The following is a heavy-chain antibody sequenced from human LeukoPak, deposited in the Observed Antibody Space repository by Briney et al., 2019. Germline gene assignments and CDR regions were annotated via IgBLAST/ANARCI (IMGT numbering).Heavy chain of an antibody. D-gene: IGHD3-3*01. CDR2: INPSGGST. Sequence: ASVKVSCKASGYTFTSYYMHWVRQAPGQGLEWMGIINPSGGSTSYARKFQGRVTMTRDTSTSTVYMELSSLRSEDTAVYYCARDIPVGFWSGYYDYWGQGTLVTVSS. V-gene: IGHV1-46*01. CDR1: GYTFTSYY. CDR3: ARDIPVGFWSGYYDY. J-gene: IGHJ4*02.